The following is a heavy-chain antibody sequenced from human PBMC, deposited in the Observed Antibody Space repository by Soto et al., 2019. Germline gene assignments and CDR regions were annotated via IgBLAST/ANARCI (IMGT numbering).Heavy chain of an antibody. CDR2: ISAYNGNT. CDR1: GYTFTSYG. CDR3: ARGDSGYDQSTHNWFDP. Sequence: GSVKVSCKASGYTFTSYGISWVRQAPGQGLEWMGWISAYNGNTNYAQKLQGRVTMTTDTSTSTAYMELRSLRSDDTAVYYCARGDSGYDQSTHNWFDPWGQGTLVTVS. D-gene: IGHD5-12*01. J-gene: IGHJ5*02. V-gene: IGHV1-18*01.